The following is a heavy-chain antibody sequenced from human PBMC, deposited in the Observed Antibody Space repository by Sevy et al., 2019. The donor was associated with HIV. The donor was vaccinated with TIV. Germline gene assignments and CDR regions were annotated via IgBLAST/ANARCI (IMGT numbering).Heavy chain of an antibody. J-gene: IGHJ4*02. CDR2: SSGGGGST. CDR3: ATPGGATYYYDSSGPPVRD. V-gene: IGHV3-23*01. Sequence: GGSLRLSCAASGFTFSSYAMSWVRQAPGKGLEWVSASSGGGGSTYYADSAKGRFTISRDNSKKTLDLQMNSLRVEDTAVYDCATPGGATYYYDSSGPPVRDWGQGTLVTVSS. D-gene: IGHD3-22*01. CDR1: GFTFSSYA.